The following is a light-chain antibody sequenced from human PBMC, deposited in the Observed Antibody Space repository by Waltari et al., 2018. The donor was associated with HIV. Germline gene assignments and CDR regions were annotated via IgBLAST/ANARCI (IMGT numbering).Light chain of an antibody. V-gene: IGLV3-21*04. Sequence: SYVLTQPPSVSVAPGKTARITCGGNNIGSESVHWYQLKPGQAPVLVIYYDTDRPSGIPQRFSGSNSGNTATLTISRVEAGDEADYYCQVWDDSSDHVVFGGGTKLTVL. CDR1: NIGSES. CDR2: YDT. CDR3: QVWDDSSDHVV. J-gene: IGLJ2*01.